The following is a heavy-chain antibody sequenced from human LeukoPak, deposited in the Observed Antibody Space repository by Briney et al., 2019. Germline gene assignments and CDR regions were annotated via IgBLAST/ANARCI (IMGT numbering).Heavy chain of an antibody. CDR3: ARDGGKFNWNDVLDY. CDR2: INSDGSST. J-gene: IGHJ4*02. V-gene: IGHV3-74*01. D-gene: IGHD1-20*01. CDR1: GFTFSSYG. Sequence: GGSLRLSCAASGFTFSSYGMHWVRQAPGKGLVWVSRINSDGSSTRYADSVKGRFTISRDNAKNTLYLQMNSLRAEDTAVYYCARDGGKFNWNDVLDYWGQGTLVTVSS.